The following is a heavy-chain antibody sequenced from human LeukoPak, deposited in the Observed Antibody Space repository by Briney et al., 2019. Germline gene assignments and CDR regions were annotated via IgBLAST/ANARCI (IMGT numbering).Heavy chain of an antibody. V-gene: IGHV3-48*01. J-gene: IGHJ4*02. D-gene: IGHD1-26*01. Sequence: GGSLRLSCAASGFTFSIYTMSWVRQAPGKGLEWVSYITSSSTTILYADSVKGRFTISRDNAKNSLFLQMNSLRVEDTGVYYCARDPLSIVGATLDYWGQGTLVTVSS. CDR2: ITSSSTTI. CDR1: GFTFSIYT. CDR3: ARDPLSIVGATLDY.